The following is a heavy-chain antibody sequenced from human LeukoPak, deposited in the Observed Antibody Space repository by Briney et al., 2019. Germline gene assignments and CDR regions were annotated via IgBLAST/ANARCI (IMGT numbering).Heavy chain of an antibody. J-gene: IGHJ4*02. V-gene: IGHV3-23*01. Sequence: GGSLRLSCAASGFTFSSYAMSWVRQAPGKGLEWVSAISGSGGSTYYADSVKGRFTISRDNSKSTLYLQMNSLRAEDTAVYYCAKDVRYCSGGSCYWGQGTLVTVSS. D-gene: IGHD2-15*01. CDR2: ISGSGGST. CDR1: GFTFSSYA. CDR3: AKDVRYCSGGSCY.